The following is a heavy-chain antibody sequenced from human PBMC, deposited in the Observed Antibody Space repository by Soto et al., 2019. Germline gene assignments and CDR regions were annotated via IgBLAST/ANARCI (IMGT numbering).Heavy chain of an antibody. J-gene: IGHJ4*02. CDR3: AKDIREYGSGWTYFDN. D-gene: IGHD6-19*01. CDR1: GFTFDDYA. V-gene: IGHV3-9*01. Sequence: EVQLVESGGGLVQPGRSLRLACAASGFTFDDYAMHWVRQGPGKGLEWVSGISWNSGRIDYADSVKGRFTISRDNAMKSLYLQMNSLRCEDTALYYCAKDIREYGSGWTYFDNWGQGTLVTVSS. CDR2: ISWNSGRI.